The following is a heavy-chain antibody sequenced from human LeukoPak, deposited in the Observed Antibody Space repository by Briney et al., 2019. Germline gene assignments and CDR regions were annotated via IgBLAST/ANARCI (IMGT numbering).Heavy chain of an antibody. Sequence: GGSLRLSCAASGFTFSSYAMSWVRQAPGKGLEWVSAISNGGVTTHYADSVKGRFTISRDNSKNTLYLQMNSLRAEDTAVYYCAASLPNIVVVPATKGPFGYWGQGTLVTVSS. CDR2: ISNGGVTT. V-gene: IGHV3-23*01. D-gene: IGHD2-2*01. CDR3: AASLPNIVVVPATKGPFGY. J-gene: IGHJ4*02. CDR1: GFTFSSYA.